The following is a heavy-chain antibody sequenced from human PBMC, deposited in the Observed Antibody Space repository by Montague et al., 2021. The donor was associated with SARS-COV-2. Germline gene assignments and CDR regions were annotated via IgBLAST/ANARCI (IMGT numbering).Heavy chain of an antibody. V-gene: IGHV4-59*08. J-gene: IGHJ4*02. CDR3: ARHYSATLSAVY. Sequence: SETLSLTCTVSGGSISSFYWSWIRQPPGKGLEWIGYIHDSGSTNYNPSLTSRVTMSVDTSKNQFSLKVNSVTAADTAVYYCARHYSATLSAVYWGQGTLVTVSS. CDR2: IHDSGST. CDR1: GGSISSFY. D-gene: IGHD2-15*01.